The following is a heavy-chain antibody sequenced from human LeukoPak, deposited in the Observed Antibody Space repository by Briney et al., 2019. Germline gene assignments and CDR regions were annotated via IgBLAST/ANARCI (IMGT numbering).Heavy chain of an antibody. Sequence: PGGSLRLSCTASGFTFSGSAMHWVRQASGKGLEWLGRIRTKANDYATAYATSVNGRFTFSRDDSKNTAYLQMNSLKTEDTAVYYCAGGQMDYYGMDAWGRGTTVTVSS. CDR3: AGGQMDYYGMDA. CDR2: IRTKANDYAT. J-gene: IGHJ6*02. CDR1: GFTFSGSA. V-gene: IGHV3-73*01. D-gene: IGHD4-23*01.